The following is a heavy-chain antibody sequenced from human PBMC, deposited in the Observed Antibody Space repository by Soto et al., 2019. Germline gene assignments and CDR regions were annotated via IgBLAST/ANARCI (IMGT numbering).Heavy chain of an antibody. CDR3: VRGEGWVDS. D-gene: IGHD1-26*01. Sequence: EVQLVESGGGLVQPGGSLRLSCAASGFSFGSYWMTWVRQTPGKGLEWVANVNEDGSEKHYVDSVKGRFTISRANAERSLYLQVNSLRAEDTAVYYCVRGEGWVDSWGLGTLVTVSS. CDR1: GFSFGSYW. CDR2: VNEDGSEK. J-gene: IGHJ4*02. V-gene: IGHV3-7*05.